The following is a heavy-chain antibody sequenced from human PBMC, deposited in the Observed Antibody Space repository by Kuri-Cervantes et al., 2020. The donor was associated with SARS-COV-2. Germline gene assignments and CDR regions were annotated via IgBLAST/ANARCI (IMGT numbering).Heavy chain of an antibody. CDR3: ARRNDFWSGAYFDY. J-gene: IGHJ4*02. CDR1: GFTFSSYA. D-gene: IGHD3-3*01. Sequence: GESLKISCAASGFTFSSYAMSWVRQAPGKGLEWVSDISGSGGSTYYADSVKGRFTISRDNSKNTLYLQMNSLRAEDTAVYYCARRNDFWSGAYFDYWGQGTLVTVSS. CDR2: ISGSGGST. V-gene: IGHV3-23*01.